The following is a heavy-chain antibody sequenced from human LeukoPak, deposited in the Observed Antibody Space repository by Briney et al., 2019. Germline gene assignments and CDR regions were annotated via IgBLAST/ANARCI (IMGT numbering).Heavy chain of an antibody. D-gene: IGHD5-12*01. CDR3: AREGSGYEVDP. V-gene: IGHV4-39*07. J-gene: IGHJ5*02. CDR2: IYYSGST. Sequence: SETLSLTCTVSGGSISSSSYYWGWIRQPPGKGLEWIGSIYYSGSTYYNPSLKSRVTISVDTSKNQFSLKLSSVTAADTAVYYCAREGSGYEVDPWGQGTLVTVSS. CDR1: GGSISSSSYY.